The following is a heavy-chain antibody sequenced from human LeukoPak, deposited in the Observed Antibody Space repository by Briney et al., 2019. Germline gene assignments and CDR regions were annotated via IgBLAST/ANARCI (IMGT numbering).Heavy chain of an antibody. CDR2: IYYSGST. D-gene: IGHD3-22*01. J-gene: IGHJ5*02. V-gene: IGHV4-30-4*08. CDR3: ARVITSDWDYYDSSGPHSFDP. CDR1: GYSISSGYY. Sequence: SETLSLTCAVSGYSISSGYYCSWIRQPPGKGLEWIGYIYYSGSTYYNPSLKSRVTISVDTSKNQFSLKLSSVTAADTAVYYCARVITSDWDYYDSSGPHSFDPWGQGTLVTVSS.